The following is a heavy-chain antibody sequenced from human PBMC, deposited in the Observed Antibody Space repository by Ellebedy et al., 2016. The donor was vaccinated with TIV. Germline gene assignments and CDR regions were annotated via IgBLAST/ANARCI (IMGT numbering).Heavy chain of an antibody. CDR2: ISSSSSTI. D-gene: IGHD3-10*01. Sequence: GGSLRLXXAASGFTLSSYSMNWVRQAPGKGLEWVSYISSSSSTIYYADSVKGRFTISRDNAKNSLYLQMNSLRDEDTAVYYCVRGIGYYGSGSYYGDYWGQGTLVTVSS. CDR3: VRGIGYYGSGSYYGDY. V-gene: IGHV3-48*02. CDR1: GFTLSSYS. J-gene: IGHJ4*02.